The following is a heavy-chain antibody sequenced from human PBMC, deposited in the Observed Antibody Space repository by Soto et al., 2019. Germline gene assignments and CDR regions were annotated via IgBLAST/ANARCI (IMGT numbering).Heavy chain of an antibody. V-gene: IGHV1-24*01. J-gene: IGHJ6*03. D-gene: IGHD6-13*01. Sequence: ASVKVSCKVSGYTLTELSMHWVRQAPGKGLEWMGGFDPEDGETIYAQKFQGRVTMTEDTSTDTAYMELSSLRSEDTAVYYCATEVAQQGYYYYYMDVWGKGTTVTVSS. CDR3: ATEVAQQGYYYYYMDV. CDR2: FDPEDGET. CDR1: GYTLTELS.